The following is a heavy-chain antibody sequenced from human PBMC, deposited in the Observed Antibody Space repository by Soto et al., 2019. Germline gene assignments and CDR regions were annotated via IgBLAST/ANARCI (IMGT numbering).Heavy chain of an antibody. Sequence: SETLSLTCAVSGGSISSGGYYWSWVRQPPGKGLEWIGEINHSGSTNYNPSLKSRVTISVDTSKNQFSLKLSSVTAADTAVYYCARSSLVRRARRDYWGQGTLVTVSS. CDR3: ARSSLVRRARRDY. V-gene: IGHV4-34*01. D-gene: IGHD6-13*01. CDR2: INHSGST. J-gene: IGHJ4*02. CDR1: GGSISSGGYY.